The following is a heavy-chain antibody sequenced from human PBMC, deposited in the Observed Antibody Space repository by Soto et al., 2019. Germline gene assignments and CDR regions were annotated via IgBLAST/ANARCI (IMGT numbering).Heavy chain of an antibody. CDR3: ATATGRHAYGGLGSSYNPTAFDI. CDR2: IIPIFGTA. J-gene: IGHJ3*02. V-gene: IGHV1-69*13. Sequence: AASVKVSCKASGGTFSSYAISWVRQAPGQGLEWMGGIIPIFGTANYAQKFQGRVTITADESTSTAYMELSSLRSEDTAVYYCATATGRHAYGGLGSSYNPTAFDIWGQGTMVTVSS. D-gene: IGHD3-10*01. CDR1: GGTFSSYA.